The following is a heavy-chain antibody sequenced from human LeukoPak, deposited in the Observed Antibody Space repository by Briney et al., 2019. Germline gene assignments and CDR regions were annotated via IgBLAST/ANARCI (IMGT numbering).Heavy chain of an antibody. D-gene: IGHD7-27*01. J-gene: IGHJ4*02. CDR1: GFTFSSYW. CDR3: GRGHWGLDY. CDR2: INSDGSST. Sequence: GGSLRLSCAASGFTFSSYWMSWVRQAPGKGLVWVSRINSDGSSTSYADSVKGRFTISRDNAKSSLYLEMNSLRAEDTAVYYCGRGHWGLDYWGQGTLVTVSS. V-gene: IGHV3-74*01.